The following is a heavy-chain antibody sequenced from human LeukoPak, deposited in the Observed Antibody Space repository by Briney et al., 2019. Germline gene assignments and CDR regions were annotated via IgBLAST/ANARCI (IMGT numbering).Heavy chain of an antibody. D-gene: IGHD3-10*01. CDR2: MNPNSGNT. CDR1: GYTFTSYD. CDR3: ARGPPAWFGEFPTGEFDP. Sequence: ASVKVICKASGYTFTSYDINWVRQDTGQGLEWMGWMNPNSGNTGYAQKFQGRVTMTRNTSISTAYMELSSLRSEDTAVYYCARGPPAWFGEFPTGEFDPWGQGTLVTVSS. V-gene: IGHV1-8*01. J-gene: IGHJ5*02.